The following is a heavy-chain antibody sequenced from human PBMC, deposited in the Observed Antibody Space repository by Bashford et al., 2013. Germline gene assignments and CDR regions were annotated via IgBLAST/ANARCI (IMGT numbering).Heavy chain of an antibody. CDR3: ARNHPVRDIYYYYGMDV. J-gene: IGHJ6*02. D-gene: IGHD3-10*02. Sequence: VRQAPGKGLEWISYISSGGSTIYYADSVKGRFTISRDNAKNSLFLQMNSLRAEDTAVYYCARNHPVRDIYYYYGMDVWGQGDHGHRLL. CDR2: ISSGGSTI. V-gene: IGHV3-48*03.